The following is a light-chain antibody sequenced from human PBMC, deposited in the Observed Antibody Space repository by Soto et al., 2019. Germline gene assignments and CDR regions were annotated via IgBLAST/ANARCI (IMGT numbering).Light chain of an antibody. CDR2: GVS. V-gene: IGKV3-20*01. J-gene: IGKJ4*01. CDR1: QRVSNTY. CDR3: QQYSSSPVT. Sequence: IVLAQSPGTLSLSPGERATLSCRASQRVSNTYLAWYQQKPGQAPRLLIYGVSSRATGIPDRFSGSGSGTDFTLTISRLEPEDFAVYYCQQYSSSPVTFGGGTKVDIX.